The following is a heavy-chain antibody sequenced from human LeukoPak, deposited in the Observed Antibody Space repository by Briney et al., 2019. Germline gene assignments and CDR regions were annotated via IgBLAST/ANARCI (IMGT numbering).Heavy chain of an antibody. CDR1: GFTFSSYS. D-gene: IGHD3-9*01. V-gene: IGHV3-21*01. CDR2: ISSSSSYI. Sequence: PGGSLRLSCAASGFTFSSYSMNWVRQAPGKGLEWVSSISSSSSYIYYADSVKGRFTISRDNAKNSLYLQMNSLRAEDTAVYYCARVFDAYYDILTGYYSRSGFDYWGQGTLVTVSS. CDR3: ARVFDAYYDILTGYYSRSGFDY. J-gene: IGHJ4*02.